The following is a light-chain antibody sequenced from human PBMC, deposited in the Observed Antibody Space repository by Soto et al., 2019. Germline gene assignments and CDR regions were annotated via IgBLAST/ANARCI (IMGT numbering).Light chain of an antibody. CDR2: GNT. CDR3: QSYDSSLSGYV. CDR1: SSNIGAGYE. Sequence: LTQPPSVSGAPGQRVTISCTGSSSNIGAGYEVHWYQQLPGTAPKLLIYGNTNRPSGVPDRFSGSKSGTSASLAITGLQAEDEADYYCQSYDSSLSGYVFGTGTKLTVL. V-gene: IGLV1-40*01. J-gene: IGLJ1*01.